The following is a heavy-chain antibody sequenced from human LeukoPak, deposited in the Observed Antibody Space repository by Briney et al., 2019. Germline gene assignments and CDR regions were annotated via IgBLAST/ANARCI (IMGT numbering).Heavy chain of an antibody. CDR3: AKDAKELPAYFDY. V-gene: IGHV3-23*01. D-gene: IGHD1-26*01. CDR2: ISGSGGST. Sequence: GGSLRLSCAASGFTFSSYAMNWVRQAPGKGLEWVSVISGSGGSTYYADSVKGRFTISRDNSKNTLYLQMNSLRAEDAAVYYCAKDAKELPAYFDYWGQGTLVTVSS. CDR1: GFTFSSYA. J-gene: IGHJ4*02.